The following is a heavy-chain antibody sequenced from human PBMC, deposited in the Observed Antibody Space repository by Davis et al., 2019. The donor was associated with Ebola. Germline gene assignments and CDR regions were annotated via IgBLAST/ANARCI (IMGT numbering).Heavy chain of an antibody. Sequence: PSETLSLTCAVYGGSFSGYYWSWIRQAPGKGLEWVANIKQDGSEKYYVDSVKGRFTISRDNAKNSLYLQMNSLRAEDTAVYYCARDLGSKEYQLLYELGYFDPWGQGTLVTVSS. V-gene: IGHV3-7*01. J-gene: IGHJ5*02. CDR3: ARDLGSKEYQLLYELGYFDP. CDR1: GGSFSGYY. D-gene: IGHD2-2*02. CDR2: IKQDGSEK.